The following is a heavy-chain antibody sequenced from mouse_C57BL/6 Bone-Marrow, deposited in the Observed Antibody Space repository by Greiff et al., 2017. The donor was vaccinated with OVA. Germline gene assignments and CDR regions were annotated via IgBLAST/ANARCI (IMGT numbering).Heavy chain of an antibody. D-gene: IGHD2-4*01. CDR3: ARGSYDYDGRHAMDY. Sequence: VQLQQSVAELVRPGASVKLSCTASGFNFTNTYMPWVKQRPEQGLEWIGRIDPANGNTKYAPKFQGKATITADTSSNTAYLQLSSLTSEDTAIYYCARGSYDYDGRHAMDYWGQGTSVTVSS. V-gene: IGHV14-3*01. CDR1: GFNFTNTY. CDR2: IDPANGNT. J-gene: IGHJ4*01.